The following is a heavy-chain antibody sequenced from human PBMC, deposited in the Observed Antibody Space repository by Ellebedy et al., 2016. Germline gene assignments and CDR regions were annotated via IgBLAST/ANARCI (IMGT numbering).Heavy chain of an antibody. V-gene: IGHV4-39*02. J-gene: IGHJ6*02. D-gene: IGHD3-9*01. CDR2: ISYTGRA. Sequence: SETLSLTCTVSGGSISSSGYYWGWIRQPPGKGLEWIGTISYTGRASYNPPLRSRVTISADTSKNHYSLKLSSVTAADTAVYYCARLEPLFKIPGYNYYYHAMDVWGQGATVTVSS. CDR1: GGSISSSGYY. CDR3: ARLEPLFKIPGYNYYYHAMDV.